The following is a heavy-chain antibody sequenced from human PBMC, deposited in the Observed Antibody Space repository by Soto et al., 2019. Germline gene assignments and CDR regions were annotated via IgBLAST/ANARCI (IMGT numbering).Heavy chain of an antibody. Sequence: EVQLVESGGGLVQPGRSLRLSCAASGFTFDDYAMHWVRQAPGKGLEWVSGISWNSGSIGYADSVKGRFTISRDNAKNSLYLQMNSLRAEDTALYYCAKGDSSSFYYGMGVWGQGTTVTVSS. J-gene: IGHJ6*02. CDR3: AKGDSSSFYYGMGV. V-gene: IGHV3-9*01. CDR1: GFTFDDYA. CDR2: ISWNSGSI. D-gene: IGHD6-13*01.